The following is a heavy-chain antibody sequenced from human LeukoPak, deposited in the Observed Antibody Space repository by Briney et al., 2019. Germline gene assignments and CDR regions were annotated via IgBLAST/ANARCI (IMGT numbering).Heavy chain of an antibody. CDR1: GFTFSSYG. V-gene: IGHV3-30*03. D-gene: IGHD3-22*01. CDR2: ISYDGSNK. J-gene: IGHJ4*02. Sequence: QTGGSLRLSCAASGFTFSSYGMHWVRQAPGKGLEWVAVISYDGSNKYYADSVKGRFTISRDNSKNTLYLQMNSLRAEDTAVYYCYRRYSGYDDYWGQGTLVTVSS. CDR3: YRRYSGYDDY.